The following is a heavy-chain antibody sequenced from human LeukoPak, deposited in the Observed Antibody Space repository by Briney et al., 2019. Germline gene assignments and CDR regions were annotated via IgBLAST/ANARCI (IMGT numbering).Heavy chain of an antibody. CDR3: ARGPHQHWPLGQF. J-gene: IGHJ4*02. V-gene: IGHV4-34*01. CDR2: INHSGST. Sequence: PSETLSLTRAVYGGSFSGYYWSWIRQPPGKGLEWIGEINHSGSTNYNPSLKSRVTISVDTSKNQFSLKLSSVTAADTAVYYCARGPHQHWPLGQFWGQGSLVTVSS. CDR1: GGSFSGYY. D-gene: IGHD2-2*01.